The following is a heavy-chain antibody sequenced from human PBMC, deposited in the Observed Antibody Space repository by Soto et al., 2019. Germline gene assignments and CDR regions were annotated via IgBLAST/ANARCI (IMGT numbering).Heavy chain of an antibody. CDR3: ASRDPGTSVDY. Sequence: PSETLSLTCAVSGGSFTSNNWWTWVRQPPGQGLEWIGEIYRTGSTNYNPSLKSRVTISLDKSENQFSLKVTSLPAPDTAVYYCASRDPGTSVDYWGQGTLVTVSS. V-gene: IGHV4-4*02. CDR2: IYRTGST. CDR1: GGSFTSNNW. J-gene: IGHJ4*02. D-gene: IGHD1-7*01.